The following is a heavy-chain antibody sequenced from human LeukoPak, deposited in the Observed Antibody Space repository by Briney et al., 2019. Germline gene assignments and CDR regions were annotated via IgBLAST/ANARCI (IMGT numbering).Heavy chain of an antibody. CDR1: GFTVSSIH. CDR3: ARDLGRDSFDI. V-gene: IGHV3-53*01. CDR2: IYSGGNT. Sequence: GGSLRLSCAASGFTVSSIHMSWVRQAPGEGLEWVSVIYSGGNTYYADSVKGRFTISRDNSKNTLYLQMNNLRAEDTAVYYCARDLGRDSFDIWGQGTKVTVSS. J-gene: IGHJ3*02. D-gene: IGHD2-15*01.